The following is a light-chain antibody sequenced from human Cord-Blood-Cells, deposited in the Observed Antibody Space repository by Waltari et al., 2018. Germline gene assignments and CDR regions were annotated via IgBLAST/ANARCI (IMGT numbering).Light chain of an antibody. CDR1: QSVSSN. CDR3: QQYNNWPPYT. Sequence: EIVLTHSPATLSVSPGESATLSCRASQSVSSNLAWYKQKPGQAPRLLIYGASTRASGIPARFSGSGSGTEFTLTISSLQSEDFAVYYCQQYNNWPPYTFGQGTKLEIK. CDR2: GAS. V-gene: IGKV3-15*01. J-gene: IGKJ2*01.